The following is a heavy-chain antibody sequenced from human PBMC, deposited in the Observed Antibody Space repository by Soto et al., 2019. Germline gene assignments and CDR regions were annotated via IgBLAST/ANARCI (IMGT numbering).Heavy chain of an antibody. CDR3: ARVPRFWRGIVY. CDR2: INAGNGNT. J-gene: IGHJ4*02. CDR1: GYTFTSYA. D-gene: IGHD3-3*01. V-gene: IGHV1-3*01. Sequence: ASVKVSCKASGYTFTSYAMHWVRQAPGQRLEWMGWINAGNGNTKYSQKFQGRVTITRDTSASTAYMELSSLRSEDTAVYYCARVPRFWRGIVYWGQGTLVTVSS.